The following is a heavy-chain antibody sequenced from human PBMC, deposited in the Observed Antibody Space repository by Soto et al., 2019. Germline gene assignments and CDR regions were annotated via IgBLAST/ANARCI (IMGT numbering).Heavy chain of an antibody. Sequence: GGSLRLSCAASGLTFTSYNMNWVRQAPGKGLEWVSFISSSSSTIYYADSVKGRFTISRDNAKNSLYLQMNSLRDEDTAVYYCARDRGYTYGFDFWGQGALVTVSS. D-gene: IGHD5-18*01. J-gene: IGHJ4*02. V-gene: IGHV3-48*02. CDR1: GLTFTSYN. CDR2: ISSSSSTI. CDR3: ARDRGYTYGFDF.